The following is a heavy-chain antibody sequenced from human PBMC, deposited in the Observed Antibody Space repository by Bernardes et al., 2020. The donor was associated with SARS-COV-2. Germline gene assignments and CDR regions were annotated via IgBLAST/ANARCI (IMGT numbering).Heavy chain of an antibody. Sequence: GGSLRLSCAASGFTFSSFGMHWVRQAPGKGPEWVAAIAYDGSRKYYGDSVEGRFTISRDNSKNTLYLQMNSLRVEDTAVYYCAKDEGGGYRWNYFDYWGQGTLVTVSS. CDR1: GFTFSSFG. CDR2: IAYDGSRK. CDR3: AKDEGGGYRWNYFDY. J-gene: IGHJ4*02. V-gene: IGHV3-30*18. D-gene: IGHD5-12*01.